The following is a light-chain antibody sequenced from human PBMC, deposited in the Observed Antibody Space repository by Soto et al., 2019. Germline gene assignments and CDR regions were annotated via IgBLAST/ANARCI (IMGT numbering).Light chain of an antibody. Sequence: QSVLTQPASVSGSPGQSITISCTGTSSDVGGYNYVSWYQQHPGKAPKLMIYEVSNRPSGVSNRFSGSKSGNTASLTISGLQAEDEADYYCSSYTAFTTYVFGSGTKGTVL. CDR3: SSYTAFTTYV. V-gene: IGLV2-14*01. J-gene: IGLJ1*01. CDR2: EVS. CDR1: SSDVGGYNY.